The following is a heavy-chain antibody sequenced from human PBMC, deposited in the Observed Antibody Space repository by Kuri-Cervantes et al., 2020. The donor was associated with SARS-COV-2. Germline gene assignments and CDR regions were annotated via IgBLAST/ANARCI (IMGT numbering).Heavy chain of an antibody. CDR1: GTSITIPRYY. V-gene: IGHV4-39*01. D-gene: IGHD3-10*01. J-gene: IGHJ3*02. CDR2: IHYSGRS. CDR3: ARQFRGPTGDPYDGFDS. Sequence: SETLSLTCTVSGTSITIPRYYLGWIRQSPGTGLEWIGSIHYSGRSSSNPSLTGRVIMSVDTSHNHFSLKLSSVTAADTGVYHCARQFRGPTGDPYDGFDSWGQGTMVTVSS.